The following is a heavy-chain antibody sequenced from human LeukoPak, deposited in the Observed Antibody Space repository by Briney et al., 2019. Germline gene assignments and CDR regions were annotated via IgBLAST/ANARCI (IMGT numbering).Heavy chain of an antibody. V-gene: IGHV3-23*01. Sequence: GGSLRLSCAASGFTFSNAWMSWVRQAPGKGLEWVSAISGSGGSTYYADSVKGRFTISRDNSKNMLYLQMNSLRAEDTAVYYCAKEEDSKSGWVYDYWGQGTLVTVSS. CDR2: ISGSGGST. J-gene: IGHJ4*02. D-gene: IGHD6-13*01. CDR1: GFTFSNAW. CDR3: AKEEDSKSGWVYDY.